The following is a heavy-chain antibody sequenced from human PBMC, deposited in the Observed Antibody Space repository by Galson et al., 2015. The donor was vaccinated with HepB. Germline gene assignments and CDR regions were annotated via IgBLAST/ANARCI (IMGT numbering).Heavy chain of an antibody. V-gene: IGHV3-21*01. CDR1: GFTFSSYS. D-gene: IGHD6-19*01. Sequence: SLRLSCAASGFTFSSYSMNWVRQAPGKGLEWVSSISSSSSYIYYADSVKGRFTISRDNAKNSLYLQMNSLRAEDTAVYYCARVEGMSAVAGTPYYFDYWGQGTLVTVSS. CDR2: ISSSSSYI. CDR3: ARVEGMSAVAGTPYYFDY. J-gene: IGHJ4*02.